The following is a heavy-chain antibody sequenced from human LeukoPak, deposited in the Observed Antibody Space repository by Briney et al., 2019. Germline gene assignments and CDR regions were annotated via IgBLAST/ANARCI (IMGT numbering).Heavy chain of an antibody. CDR3: AKDTGRPTDAITVEDNAFDI. D-gene: IGHD4-23*01. V-gene: IGHV3-48*04. CDR1: GFTCGTYS. Sequence: GGSLRLSCAASGFTCGTYSMNWVRQAPCKGLEWVAYISRTVDTIFYADSVKGRFTISRDNAKNSLYLQMDSLRAEDTALYYCAKDTGRPTDAITVEDNAFDIWGQGTWSPSLQ. CDR2: ISRTVDTI. J-gene: IGHJ3*02.